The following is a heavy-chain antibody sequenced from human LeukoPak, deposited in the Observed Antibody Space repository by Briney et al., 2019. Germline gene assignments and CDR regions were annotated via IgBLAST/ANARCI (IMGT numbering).Heavy chain of an antibody. CDR2: IKQDESER. V-gene: IGHV3-7*01. Sequence: GGSLRLSCEGSGFSFSSYWMTWVRQSPGKGPEWVAKIKQDESERYTVDSVKGRFPISRDNAKNSVYLHMNSLRAEDTALYYCARLSAYYYGSFFYYYMDVWGKGTTVTVSS. CDR3: ARLSAYYYGSFFYYYMDV. D-gene: IGHD3-10*01. CDR1: GFSFSSYW. J-gene: IGHJ6*03.